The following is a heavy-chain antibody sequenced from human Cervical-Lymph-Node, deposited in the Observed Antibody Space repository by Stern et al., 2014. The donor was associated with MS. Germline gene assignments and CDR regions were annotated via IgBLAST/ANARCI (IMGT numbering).Heavy chain of an antibody. CDR1: GGSISSGSYY. Sequence: QLQLQESGPGLVKPSQTLSLTCTVSGGSISSGSYYWSWIRQPAGKGLEWIGRIYTSGSTNYNPSLKSRVTLSVDPSKNQFSLKLSSVTAADTAVYYCARDDCSSTSCYYYYGMDVWGQGTTVTVSS. J-gene: IGHJ6*02. CDR3: ARDDCSSTSCYYYYGMDV. D-gene: IGHD2-2*01. CDR2: IYTSGST. V-gene: IGHV4-61*02.